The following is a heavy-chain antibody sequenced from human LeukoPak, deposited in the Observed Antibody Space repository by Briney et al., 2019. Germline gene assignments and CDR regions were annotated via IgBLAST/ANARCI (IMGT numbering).Heavy chain of an antibody. CDR2: INPSGGST. J-gene: IGHJ4*02. D-gene: IGHD6-19*01. V-gene: IGHV1-46*01. Sequence: ASVKVSCKASGYTFIAYYIHWVRQAPGQGLEWMGIINPSGGSTTYAQNFQGRVTMTRDTSTSAVYMELSSLGSEDTAVYYCARGGSLAVAPHLYYFDYWGQGTLVTVSS. CDR3: ARGGSLAVAPHLYYFDY. CDR1: GYTFIAYY.